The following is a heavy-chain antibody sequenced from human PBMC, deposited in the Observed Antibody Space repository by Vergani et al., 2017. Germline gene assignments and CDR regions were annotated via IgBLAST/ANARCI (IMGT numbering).Heavy chain of an antibody. V-gene: IGHV4-31*03. D-gene: IGHD2-15*01. CDR2: IYYSGST. J-gene: IGHJ4*02. Sequence: QVQLQESGPGLVKPSQTLSLTCTVSGGSISSGGYYWSWIRQHPGKGLEWIGYIYYSGSTYYNPSLKSRVTISVDTSKNQFSLKLSSVTAADTAVYCCARTVVVAATLFDYWGQGTLVTVSS. CDR3: ARTVVVAATLFDY. CDR1: GGSISSGGYY.